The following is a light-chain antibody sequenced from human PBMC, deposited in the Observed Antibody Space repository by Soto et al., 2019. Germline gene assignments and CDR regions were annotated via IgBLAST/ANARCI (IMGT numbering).Light chain of an antibody. Sequence: DIQMTQSPSSLSGAVGERFTITCRASQTISSWLAWYQQKPGKAPKLLIYNASTLKSGVPSRFSGSGSGTDFTLTISSLQPDDFATYYCQHYNSYPEAFGQGTKVDIK. V-gene: IGKV1-5*03. CDR2: NAS. CDR1: QTISSW. J-gene: IGKJ1*01. CDR3: QHYNSYPEA.